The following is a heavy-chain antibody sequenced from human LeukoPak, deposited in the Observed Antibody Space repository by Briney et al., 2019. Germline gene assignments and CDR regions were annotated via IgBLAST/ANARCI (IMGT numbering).Heavy chain of an antibody. CDR1: GYTFTSYG. V-gene: IGHV1-18*01. CDR2: ISAYNGNT. J-gene: IGHJ4*02. Sequence: ASVKVSCKASGYTFTSYGISWVRQALGQGLEWMGWISAYNGNTNYAQKLQGRVTMTTDTSTSTAYMELRSLRSDDTAVYYCARSDVGYCSSTSCSHFDYWGQGTLVTVSS. D-gene: IGHD2-2*01. CDR3: ARSDVGYCSSTSCSHFDY.